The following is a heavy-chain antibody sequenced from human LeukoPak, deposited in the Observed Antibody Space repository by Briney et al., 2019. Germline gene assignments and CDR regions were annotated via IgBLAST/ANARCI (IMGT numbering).Heavy chain of an antibody. D-gene: IGHD4-17*01. J-gene: IGHJ4*02. CDR1: GFTFSSYE. CDR2: ISSSGSTI. Sequence: GGSLRLSCAASGFTFSSYEMNWVRQAPGKGLEWVSYISSSGSTIYYADSVKGRFTISRDNAKNSLYLQMNSLRAEDTAVYYCASYTTTVTTSSHYWGQGTLVTVSS. V-gene: IGHV3-48*03. CDR3: ASYTTTVTTSSHY.